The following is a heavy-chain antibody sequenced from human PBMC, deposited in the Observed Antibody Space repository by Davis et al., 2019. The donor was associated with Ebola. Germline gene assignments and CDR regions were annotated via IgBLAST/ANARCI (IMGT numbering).Heavy chain of an antibody. CDR3: AAGGSRGGFDV. D-gene: IGHD1-26*01. V-gene: IGHV1-24*01. Sequence: ASVKVSCKVSGYILTELSIHWVRQAPGKGLEWMGNFDPEDGEIIYAHKFEGRVTMTEDTSTHTAYMELSSLRSEDSAVYYCAAGGSRGGFDVWGQGTLVTVS. J-gene: IGHJ3*01. CDR2: FDPEDGEI. CDR1: GYILTELS.